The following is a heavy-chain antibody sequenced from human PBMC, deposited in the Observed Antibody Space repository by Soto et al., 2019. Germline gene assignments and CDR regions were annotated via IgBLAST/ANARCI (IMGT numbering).Heavy chain of an antibody. Sequence: ASVKVSCKASGYTFTSYGISWVRQAPGQGLEWMGWISAYNGNTNYAQKLQGRVTMTTDTSTNTAYMELRSLRSDDTAVYYCARDPRSYYGSGSYQVFDYWGQGTLVTVSS. J-gene: IGHJ4*02. CDR3: ARDPRSYYGSGSYQVFDY. CDR2: ISAYNGNT. D-gene: IGHD3-10*01. V-gene: IGHV1-18*01. CDR1: GYTFTSYG.